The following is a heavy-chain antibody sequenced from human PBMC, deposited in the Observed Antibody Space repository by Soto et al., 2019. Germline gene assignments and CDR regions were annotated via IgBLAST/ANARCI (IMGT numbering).Heavy chain of an antibody. CDR3: ARDRSNYYDSSFPLNYFDY. D-gene: IGHD3-22*01. Sequence: GGSLRVSCAASGFTFSSYWMHWVRQAPGKGLVWVSRINSDGSSTSYADSVKGRFTISRDNAKNTLYLQMDSLRAEDTAVYYCARDRSNYYDSSFPLNYFDYWGQGTLVTVSS. V-gene: IGHV3-74*01. J-gene: IGHJ4*02. CDR1: GFTFSSYW. CDR2: INSDGSST.